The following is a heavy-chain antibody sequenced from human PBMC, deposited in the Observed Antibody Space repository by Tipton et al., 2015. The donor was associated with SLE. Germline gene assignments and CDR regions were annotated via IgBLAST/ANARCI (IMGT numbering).Heavy chain of an antibody. D-gene: IGHD4-17*01. J-gene: IGHJ4*02. CDR3: ARVYGDYVGY. CDR2: INHSGST. CDR1: GGSFSGYY. V-gene: IGHV4-34*01. Sequence: TLSLTCAVYGGSFSGYYWSWIRQPPGKGLGWIGEINHSGSTNYNPSLKSRVTISVDTSKNQFSLKLSSVTAADTAVYYCARVYGDYVGYWGQGTLVTVSS.